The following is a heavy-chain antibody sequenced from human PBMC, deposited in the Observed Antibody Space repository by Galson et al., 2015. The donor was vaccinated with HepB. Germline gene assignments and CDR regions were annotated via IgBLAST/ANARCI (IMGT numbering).Heavy chain of an antibody. CDR1: GFTFTSSA. CDR2: IVVGSGNT. CDR3: AADPLYYDSSGTRGFDY. J-gene: IGHJ4*02. Sequence: SVKVSCKASGFTFTSSAVQWVRQARGQRLEWIGWIVVGSGNTNYAQKFQERVTITRDMSTSTAYMELSSLRSEDTAVYYCAADPLYYDSSGTRGFDYWGQGTLVTVSS. V-gene: IGHV1-58*01. D-gene: IGHD3-22*01.